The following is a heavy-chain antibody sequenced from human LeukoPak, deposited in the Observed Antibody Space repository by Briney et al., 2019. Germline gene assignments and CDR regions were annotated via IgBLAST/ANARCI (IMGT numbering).Heavy chain of an antibody. CDR2: INHSGST. V-gene: IGHV4-34*01. Sequence: GSLRLSCAASGFTFSSYAMSWVRQAPGKGLEWIGEINHSGSTNYNPSLKSRVTISVDTSKNQFSLKLSSVTAADTAVYYCARGKREQWLGYYYYGMDVWGQGTTVTVSS. CDR3: ARGKREQWLGYYYYGMDV. CDR1: GFTFSSYA. J-gene: IGHJ6*02. D-gene: IGHD6-19*01.